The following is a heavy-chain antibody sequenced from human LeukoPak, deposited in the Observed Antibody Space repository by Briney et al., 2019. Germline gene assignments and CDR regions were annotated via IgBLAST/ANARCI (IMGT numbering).Heavy chain of an antibody. D-gene: IGHD6-13*01. V-gene: IGHV1-3*01. J-gene: IGHJ6*02. CDR1: GYTFTSYA. Sequence: ASVKVSCKASGYTFTSYAMHWVRQAPGQRLEWMGWINAGNGNTKYSQKFQGRVTITRDTSASTAYMELSSLRSEDTAVYYCARGSSSWYYYYGMDVWGQGTTVTVSS. CDR3: ARGSSSWYYYYGMDV. CDR2: INAGNGNT.